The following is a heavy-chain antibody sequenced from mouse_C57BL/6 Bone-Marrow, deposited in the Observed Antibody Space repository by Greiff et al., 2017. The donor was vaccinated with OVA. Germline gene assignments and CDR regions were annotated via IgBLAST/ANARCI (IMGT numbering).Heavy chain of an antibody. CDR3: ARPEYGNYGFAY. D-gene: IGHD2-10*02. CDR1: GFTFSDYG. J-gene: IGHJ3*01. V-gene: IGHV5-17*01. Sequence: EVQLQESGGGLVKPGGSLKLSCAASGFTFSDYGMHWVRQAPEKGLEWVAYISSGSSTIYYADTVKGRFTISRDNAKNTLFLQMTSLRSEDTAMYYCARPEYGNYGFAYWGQGTLVTVSA. CDR2: ISSGSSTI.